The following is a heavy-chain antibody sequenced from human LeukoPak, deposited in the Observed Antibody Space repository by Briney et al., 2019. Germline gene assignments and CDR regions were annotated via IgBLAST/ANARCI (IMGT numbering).Heavy chain of an antibody. CDR1: GGSFSGYY. V-gene: IGHV4-34*01. CDR3: ASQTIAGSYYMDV. J-gene: IGHJ6*03. CDR2: INHSGST. D-gene: IGHD6-13*01. Sequence: SETLSLTCAVYGGSFSGYYWSWIRQPPGKGLEWIGEINHSGSTNYNPSLKSRVTISVDTSKNQFSLKLSSVTAADTAVYYCASQTIAGSYYMDVWGKGTTVTVSS.